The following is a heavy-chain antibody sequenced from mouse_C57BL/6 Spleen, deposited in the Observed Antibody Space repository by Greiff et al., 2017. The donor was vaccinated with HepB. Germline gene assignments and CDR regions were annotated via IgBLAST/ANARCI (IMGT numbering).Heavy chain of an antibody. CDR1: GCTFTSYW. Sequence: VQLQQPGAELVRPGSSVKLSCKASGCTFTSYWMHWVKQRPIQGLEWIGNIDPSDSETHYNQKFKDKATLTVDKSSSTAYMQLSSLTSEDSAVYYCARSLYYYGSSYGYFDVWGTGTTVTVSS. D-gene: IGHD1-1*01. CDR2: IDPSDSET. CDR3: ARSLYYYGSSYGYFDV. V-gene: IGHV1-52*01. J-gene: IGHJ1*03.